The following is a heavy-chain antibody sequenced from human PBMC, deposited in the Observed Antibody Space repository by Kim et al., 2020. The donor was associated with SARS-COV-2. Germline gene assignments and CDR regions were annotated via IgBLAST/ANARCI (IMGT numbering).Heavy chain of an antibody. CDR3: ARTFAYCGGDCYSGYFDY. V-gene: IGHV4-34*01. Sequence: SETLSLTCAVYGGSFSGYYWSWIRQPPGKGLEWIGEINHSGSTNYNPSLKSRVTISVDTSKNQFSLKLSSVTAADTAVYYCARTFAYCGGDCYSGYFDYWGQGTLVTVSS. CDR2: INHSGST. J-gene: IGHJ4*02. D-gene: IGHD2-21*02. CDR1: GGSFSGYY.